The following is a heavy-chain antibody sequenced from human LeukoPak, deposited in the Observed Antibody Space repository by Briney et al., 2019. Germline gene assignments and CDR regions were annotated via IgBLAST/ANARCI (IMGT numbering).Heavy chain of an antibody. CDR2: IYHGGST. D-gene: IGHD3-10*01. CDR1: GGSVTSGTSY. Sequence: SETLSLTCIVSGGSVTSGTSYWNWIRQPPGKGLEWIGEIYHGGSTNYNPSLKSRVTISVDKSKNQFSLKLSSVTAADTAVYYCARETKGGVYFDYWGQGTLVTVSS. CDR3: ARETKGGVYFDY. J-gene: IGHJ4*02. V-gene: IGHV4-61*01.